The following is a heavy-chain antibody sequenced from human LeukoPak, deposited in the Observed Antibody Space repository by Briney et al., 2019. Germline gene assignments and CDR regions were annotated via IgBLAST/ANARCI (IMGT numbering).Heavy chain of an antibody. V-gene: IGHV1-18*01. CDR2: ISAYNGNT. CDR3: ARDGRHRYYYDSSGFYGSWFDP. CDR1: GYTFTSYG. J-gene: IGHJ5*02. D-gene: IGHD3-22*01. Sequence: GASVKVSCKASGYTFTSYGISWVRQAPGQGLEWMGSISAYNGNTNYAQKLQGRVTMTTDTSTSTAYMELRSLRSDDTAVYYCARDGRHRYYYDSSGFYGSWFDPWGQGTLVTVSS.